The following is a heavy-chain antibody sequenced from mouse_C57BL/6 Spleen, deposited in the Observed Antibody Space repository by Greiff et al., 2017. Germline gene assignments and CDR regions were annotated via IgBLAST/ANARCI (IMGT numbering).Heavy chain of an antibody. Sequence: LVESGGGLVQPGGSLKLSCAASGFTFSDYYMYWVRQTPEKRLEWVAYISNGGGSTYYPDTVKGRFTISRDNAKNTLYLQMSRLKSEDTAMYYCARRGDYPYAMDYWGQGTSVTVSS. V-gene: IGHV5-12*01. D-gene: IGHD2-4*01. J-gene: IGHJ4*01. CDR1: GFTFSDYY. CDR2: ISNGGGST. CDR3: ARRGDYPYAMDY.